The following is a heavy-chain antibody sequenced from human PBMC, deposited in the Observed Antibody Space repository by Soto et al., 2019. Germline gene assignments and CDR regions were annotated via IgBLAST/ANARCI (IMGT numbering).Heavy chain of an antibody. CDR3: ARSGAGSGWL. Sequence: LFLTCTVSGGSVTSGRYYWSWSRQPPGKGLEWIGYIYYTGRTSYSSSLKSRVTISVDTPENQFSLKLSSVTAADTAKYYCARSGAGSGWLGGQGTQVTVSS. V-gene: IGHV4-61*01. D-gene: IGHD6-19*01. CDR1: GGSVTSGRYY. J-gene: IGHJ4*02. CDR2: IYYTGRT.